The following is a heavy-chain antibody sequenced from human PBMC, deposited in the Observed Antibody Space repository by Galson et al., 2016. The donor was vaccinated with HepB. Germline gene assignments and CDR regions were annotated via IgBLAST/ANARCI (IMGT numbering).Heavy chain of an antibody. CDR2: ISPGDSHT. V-gene: IGHV5-51*01. CDR3: ARLIRGVTYNT. Sequence: QSGAEVKKPGESLKISCQGSGYSFSNCWIGWVRQKPGKGLEWMGIISPGDSHTRYSPSFQGQVAISADNSINTAYLQWNSLKASDTAIYYCARLIRGVTYNTWGQGTLVTVSS. CDR1: GYSFSNCW. J-gene: IGHJ5*02. D-gene: IGHD3-10*01.